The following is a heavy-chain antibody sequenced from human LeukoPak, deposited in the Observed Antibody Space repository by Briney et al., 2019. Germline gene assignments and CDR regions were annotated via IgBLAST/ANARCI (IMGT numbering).Heavy chain of an antibody. CDR3: ARDRPMFDY. CDR2: ISAYNGNT. CDR1: GYTFTSYG. Sequence: ASVKVSCKASGYTFTSYGISWVRQAPGQGLEWMGWISAYNGNTNYAQNLQGRVAMTTDTSTNTVYVELRSLTSDDTAVYYCARDRPMFDYWGQGTLVTVSS. V-gene: IGHV1-18*01. J-gene: IGHJ4*02.